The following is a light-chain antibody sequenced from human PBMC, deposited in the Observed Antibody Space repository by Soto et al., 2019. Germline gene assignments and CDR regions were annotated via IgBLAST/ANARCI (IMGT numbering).Light chain of an antibody. CDR1: QDIGNY. CDR2: TTS. CDR3: QKYDTTSLT. J-gene: IGKJ4*02. Sequence: DIEMTQSPSSLSASVGDRVTITCRASQDIGNYLVWYQQKPGQVPKLLIDTTSTLQLGVPSRFSESRSGTNDNLSISSQEPQYVGTYYSQKYDTTSLTFGGGTKLEI. V-gene: IGKV1-27*01.